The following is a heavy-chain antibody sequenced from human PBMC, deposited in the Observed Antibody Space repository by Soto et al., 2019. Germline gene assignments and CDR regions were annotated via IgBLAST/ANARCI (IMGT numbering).Heavy chain of an antibody. CDR1: GRTFSSYA. D-gene: IGHD1-7*01. CDR3: ARADWNYDYYYYGMDV. J-gene: IGHJ6*02. V-gene: IGHV1-69*06. CDR2: IIPIFGTA. Sequence: QVQLVQSGAEVKKPGSSVKVSCKASGRTFSSYAISWVRQAPGQGLEWMGGIIPIFGTANYAQKFQGRVTITADKSTSTAYMELSSLRSEDTAVYYCARADWNYDYYYYGMDVWGQGTTVTVSS.